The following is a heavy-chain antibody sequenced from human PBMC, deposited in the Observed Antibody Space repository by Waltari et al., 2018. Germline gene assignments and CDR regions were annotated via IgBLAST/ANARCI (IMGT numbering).Heavy chain of an antibody. V-gene: IGHV3-23*01. J-gene: IGHJ5*02. CDR3: AKVISYCGGDCSPRFDP. Sequence: EVQLLESGGGLVQPGGSLRLSCAASGFTFSSYAMSWVRQAPGKGLEWVSAISGSGGSTYYADSVKGRFTISRDNSKNTLYLQMNSLRAEDTAVYYCAKVISYCGGDCSPRFDPWGQGTLVIVSS. CDR2: ISGSGGST. CDR1: GFTFSSYA. D-gene: IGHD2-21*02.